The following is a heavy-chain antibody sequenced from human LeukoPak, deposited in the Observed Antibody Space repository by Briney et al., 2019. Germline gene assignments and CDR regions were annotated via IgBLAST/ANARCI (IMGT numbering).Heavy chain of an antibody. CDR2: FDPEDGET. CDR1: GYTLTELS. V-gene: IGHV1-24*01. Sequence: ASVKVSCKVSGYTLTELSMHWVRQAPGKGLEWMGGFDPEDGETIYAQKFQGRVTMTEDTSTDTAYMELSSLRSEDTAVYYCATDTILEDAFDIWGQGTMVTVSS. CDR3: ATDTILEDAFDI. D-gene: IGHD5-24*01. J-gene: IGHJ3*02.